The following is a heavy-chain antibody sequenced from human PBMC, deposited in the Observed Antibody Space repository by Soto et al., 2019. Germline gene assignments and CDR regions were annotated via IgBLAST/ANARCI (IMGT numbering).Heavy chain of an antibody. V-gene: IGHV3-74*01. J-gene: IGHJ4*02. CDR2: INSDGSST. Sequence: GGSLRLSCAASGFTVSSYLMHWVRQAPGKGLVWVSRINSDGSSTSFADSVKGRFTISRGNAKNTLYLQMNSLRAEDTAVYYCARVNYGDYGGFYDYWGQGTLVTVSS. D-gene: IGHD4-17*01. CDR3: ARVNYGDYGGFYDY. CDR1: GFTVSSYL.